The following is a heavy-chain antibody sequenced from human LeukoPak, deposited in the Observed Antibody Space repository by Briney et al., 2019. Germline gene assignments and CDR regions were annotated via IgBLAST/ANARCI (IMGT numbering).Heavy chain of an antibody. Sequence: GASVKVSCKASGYTFTSYDINWVRQATGQGLGWMGWMNPNSGNTGYAQKFQGRVTITRNTSISTAYMELSSLRSEDTAVYYCAREGCSSSYYYMDVWGKGTTVTVSS. D-gene: IGHD6-6*01. CDR3: AREGCSSSYYYMDV. CDR2: MNPNSGNT. CDR1: GYTFTSYD. J-gene: IGHJ6*03. V-gene: IGHV1-8*03.